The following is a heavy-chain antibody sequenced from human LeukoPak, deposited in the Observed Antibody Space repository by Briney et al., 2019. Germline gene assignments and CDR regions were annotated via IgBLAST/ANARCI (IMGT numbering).Heavy chain of an antibody. J-gene: IGHJ5*02. CDR3: AREATQPSRCFDP. Sequence: SETLSLTCTASGGSISSYSWSWIRQPAGKGLEWIGRIYSSVTTNYNPSLNSRVTMSLDTSKNQFSLHLTSVTAADTAVYYCAREATQPSRCFDPWGQGTLVTVAS. V-gene: IGHV4-4*07. CDR2: IYSSVTT. CDR1: GGSISSYS. D-gene: IGHD4/OR15-4a*01.